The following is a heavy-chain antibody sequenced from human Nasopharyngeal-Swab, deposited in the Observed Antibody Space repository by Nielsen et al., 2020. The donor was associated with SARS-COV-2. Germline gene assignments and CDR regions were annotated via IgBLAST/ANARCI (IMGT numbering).Heavy chain of an antibody. Sequence: GESLKISCAASGFTFSSYSMNWVRQAPGKGLEWVSSISSSSSYIYYADSVKGRFTISSDNAKNSLYLQMISLRAEDTAVYYCARGDPYDYVWGSYNDYWGQGTLVTVSS. CDR2: ISSSSSYI. CDR3: ARGDPYDYVWGSYNDY. D-gene: IGHD3-16*01. CDR1: GFTFSSYS. V-gene: IGHV3-21*01. J-gene: IGHJ4*02.